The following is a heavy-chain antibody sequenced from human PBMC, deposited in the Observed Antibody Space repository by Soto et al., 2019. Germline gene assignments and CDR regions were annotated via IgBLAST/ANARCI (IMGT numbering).Heavy chain of an antibody. D-gene: IGHD1-1*01. CDR3: AKVEGPWNQWDDNWFDA. Sequence: QVQLVESGGGVVQPGRSLRLSCAASGFTFSIYGMHWVRQAPGKGLEWVAVISYDGSNKLYADSVKGRFTISRDHPKNTLYLQMNSLRVEDTALYYCAKVEGPWNQWDDNWFDAWGQGTLVTVSP. CDR2: ISYDGSNK. CDR1: GFTFSIYG. V-gene: IGHV3-30*18. J-gene: IGHJ5*02.